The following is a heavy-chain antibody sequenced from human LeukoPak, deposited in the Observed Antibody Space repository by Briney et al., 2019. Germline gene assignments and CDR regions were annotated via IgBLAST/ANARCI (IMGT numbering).Heavy chain of an antibody. V-gene: IGHV3-7*01. CDR3: ASGRHDFLH. D-gene: IGHD3/OR15-3a*01. Sequence: GGSLRLSCAASGFVFSTYWMTWVRQAPGKGLEWVANINLDGTEEHYVDSSLKGRFSISRDNAKNSLYLQMTSLRVEDTAVYYCASGRHDFLHWGQGTLVTVSS. J-gene: IGHJ4*02. CDR1: GFVFSTYW. CDR2: INLDGTEE.